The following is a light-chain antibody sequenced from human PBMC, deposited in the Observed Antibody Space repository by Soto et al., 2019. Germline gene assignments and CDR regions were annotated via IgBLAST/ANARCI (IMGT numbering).Light chain of an antibody. J-gene: IGKJ2*01. Sequence: EIVLTQSPGTLSLSPGGRATLSCRASQIVSTTYLAWYQQKPGQAPRLLIYGSSSRAPGIPDRFSGSGSGTDFPLTISRLEPEDFAVYYCQQYGTSPMYTFGQGTKVEIK. CDR3: QQYGTSPMYT. CDR2: GSS. V-gene: IGKV3-20*01. CDR1: QIVSTTY.